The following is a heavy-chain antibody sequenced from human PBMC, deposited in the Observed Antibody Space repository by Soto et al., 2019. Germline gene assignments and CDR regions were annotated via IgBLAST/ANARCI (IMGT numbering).Heavy chain of an antibody. CDR1: GFTFSSYR. CDR3: AKGWYHDY. CDR2: IKQDGSEK. D-gene: IGHD2-15*01. J-gene: IGHJ4*02. Sequence: VQLVESGGGLVQPGGSLRLSCAASGFTFSSYRLSWVRQAPGKGLEWVANIKQDGSEKYYVDSVMGRFTISRDNAKNSVYLLMNSLRAEDTAVYYCAKGWYHDYWGQGTLVTVSS. V-gene: IGHV3-7*01.